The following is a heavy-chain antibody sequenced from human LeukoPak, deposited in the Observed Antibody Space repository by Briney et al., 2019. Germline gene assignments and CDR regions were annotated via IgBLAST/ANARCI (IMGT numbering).Heavy chain of an antibody. CDR2: IGTAGGT. CDR3: ARVAKERVGGVYYFDY. D-gene: IGHD1-1*01. Sequence: GGSLRLSCAASGFTFSDYDMHWVRQATGKGPEWVSAIGTAGGTYYTGSVKGRFTISRENAKNSLYLQMNSLRAGDTAVYYCARVAKERVGGVYYFDYWGQGTLVTVSS. J-gene: IGHJ4*02. V-gene: IGHV3-13*01. CDR1: GFTFSDYD.